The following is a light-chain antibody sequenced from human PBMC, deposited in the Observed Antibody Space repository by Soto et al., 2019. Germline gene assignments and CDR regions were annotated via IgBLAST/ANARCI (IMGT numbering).Light chain of an antibody. J-gene: IGLJ1*01. V-gene: IGLV1-44*01. CDR3: AAWDDSLNGQV. CDR2: SNN. Sequence: QPVLTQPPSASGTPGQRVTISCSGSSSNIGSNTVNWYQQLPGTAPKLLIYSNNQRPSGVPDRFSGSKSGTSASLAISGLQSEDEADYYCAAWDDSLNGQVFGTGTEVTVL. CDR1: SSNIGSNT.